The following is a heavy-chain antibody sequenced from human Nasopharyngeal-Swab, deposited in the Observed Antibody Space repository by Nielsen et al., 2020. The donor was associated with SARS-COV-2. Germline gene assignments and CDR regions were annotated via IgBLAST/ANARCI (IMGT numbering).Heavy chain of an antibody. CDR1: GFTFSSYS. CDR2: ISSSSSYI. CDR3: ARVVPAAIDYYYYMDV. V-gene: IGHV3-21*01. D-gene: IGHD2-2*02. J-gene: IGHJ6*03. Sequence: GGSLRLSCAASGFTFSSYSMNWVRQAPGKGLEWVSSISSSSSYIYYADSVKGRFTISRDNAKNSLYLQMNSLRAEDTAVYYCARVVPAAIDYYYYMDVWGKGTTVTVSS.